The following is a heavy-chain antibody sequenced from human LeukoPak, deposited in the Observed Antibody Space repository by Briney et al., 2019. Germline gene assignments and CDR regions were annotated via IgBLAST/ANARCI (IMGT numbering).Heavy chain of an antibody. CDR2: ISAYNGNT. V-gene: IGHV1-18*01. Sequence: GASVKVSCKASGYTFTSYGISWVRQAPGQGLEWMGWISAYNGNTNYAQKLQGRVTMTTDTSTSTAYMELRSLRSDDTAVYYCARDLRITMIVVVTTPWYAFDIWGQGTMVTVSS. CDR1: GYTFTSYG. J-gene: IGHJ3*02. D-gene: IGHD3-22*01. CDR3: ARDLRITMIVVVTTPWYAFDI.